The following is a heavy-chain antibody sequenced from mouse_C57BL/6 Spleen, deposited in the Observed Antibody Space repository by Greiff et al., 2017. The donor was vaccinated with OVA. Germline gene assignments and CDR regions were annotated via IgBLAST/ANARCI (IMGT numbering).Heavy chain of an antibody. V-gene: IGHV3-1*01. Sequence: EVMLVESGPGMVKPSQSLSLTCTVTGYSITSGYDWHWIRHFPGNKLEWMGYISYSGSTNYNPSLKSRISITHDTSKNHFFLKLNSVTTEDTATYYRARDGGLYYFDYWGQGTTLTVSS. CDR3: ARDGGLYYFDY. J-gene: IGHJ2*01. CDR2: ISYSGST. D-gene: IGHD6-1*01. CDR1: GYSITSGYD.